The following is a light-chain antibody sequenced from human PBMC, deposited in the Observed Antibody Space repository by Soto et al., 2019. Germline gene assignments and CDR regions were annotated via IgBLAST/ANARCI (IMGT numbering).Light chain of an antibody. Sequence: QSMLTQAASVSGSPGQSITISCTGTSGDVGGYNYVSWYQQFPGKVPKLLIYNVSNRPSGVSNRFSGSKSGNTASLTISGLQAEDEADYFCTSSTSGSLYVFGTGTKVTVL. CDR2: NVS. J-gene: IGLJ1*01. V-gene: IGLV2-14*01. CDR3: TSSTSGSLYV. CDR1: SGDVGGYNY.